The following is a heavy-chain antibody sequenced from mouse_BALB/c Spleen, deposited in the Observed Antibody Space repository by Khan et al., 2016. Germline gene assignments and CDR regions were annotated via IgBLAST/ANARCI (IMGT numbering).Heavy chain of an antibody. J-gene: IGHJ2*01. CDR1: GYIFTSYW. V-gene: IGHV1-69*02. Sequence: QVQLKQSGAELVKPGASVKLSCKASGYIFTSYWLNWVKQRPGQGLEWIGNIYPSDSYTNYNQKFKDRAALTVDRSSSTAYMQLSSPTSEDSAVYNCTRSGGSAYDYWGQGTALTVSS. CDR2: IYPSDSYT. CDR3: TRSGGSAYDY. D-gene: IGHD1-1*01.